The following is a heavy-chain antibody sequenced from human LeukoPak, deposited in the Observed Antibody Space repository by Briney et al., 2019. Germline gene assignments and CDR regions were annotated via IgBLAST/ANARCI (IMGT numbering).Heavy chain of an antibody. J-gene: IGHJ4*02. Sequence: GGSLRLSCAASGFTFSSYWMSWVRQAPGKGLEWVANIKQDGSEKYYVDSVKGRFTISRDNSKNTLYLQMNSLRAEDTAVYYCARKSILTGREFDYWGQGTLVTVSS. V-gene: IGHV3-7*01. D-gene: IGHD3-9*01. CDR1: GFTFSSYW. CDR2: IKQDGSEK. CDR3: ARKSILTGREFDY.